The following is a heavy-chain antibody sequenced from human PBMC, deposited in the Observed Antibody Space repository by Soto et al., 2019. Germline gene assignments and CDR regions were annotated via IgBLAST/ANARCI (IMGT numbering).Heavy chain of an antibody. Sequence: SETLSLTCTVSGGSISSSSYYWGWIRQPPGKGLEWIGSIYYSGSTYYNPSLKSRVTISVDTSKNQFSLKLSSVTAADTAVYYCATLYSYGLYYYYGMDVWGQGTTVTVSS. V-gene: IGHV4-39*01. CDR3: ATLYSYGLYYYYGMDV. D-gene: IGHD5-18*01. CDR2: IYYSGST. J-gene: IGHJ6*02. CDR1: GGSISSSSYY.